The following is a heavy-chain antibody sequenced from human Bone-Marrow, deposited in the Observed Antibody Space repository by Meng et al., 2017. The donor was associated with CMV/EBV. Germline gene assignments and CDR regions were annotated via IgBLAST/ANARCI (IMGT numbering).Heavy chain of an antibody. V-gene: IGHV1-18*01. J-gene: IGHJ4*02. Sequence: ASVKVSCKASGYTFTSYGISWVRQAPGQGLEWMGWISAYNGNTNYAQKLQGRVTMTTDTSTSTAHMELRSLRSDDTVVYYCARVVEFSLPWFGEDLSFDYWGQGTLVTVSS. CDR2: ISAYNGNT. CDR3: ARVVEFSLPWFGEDLSFDY. D-gene: IGHD3-10*01. CDR1: GYTFTSYG.